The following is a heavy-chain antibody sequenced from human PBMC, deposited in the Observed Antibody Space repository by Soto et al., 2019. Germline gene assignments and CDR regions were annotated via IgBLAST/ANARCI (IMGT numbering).Heavy chain of an antibody. CDR1: GGSFRGYY. J-gene: IGHJ4*02. CDR2: INHRGST. V-gene: IGHV4-34*01. CDR3: ARGALYGVNSYYY. D-gene: IGHD4-17*01. Sequence: ASETLSLTCTVYGGSFRGYYLSWIRQPPGEGLEWIGEINHRGSTNYNPSLKSRVIISVDTSKNQFSLKLSSVTAAVSALYYCARGALYGVNSYYYWGQGTLVTVSS.